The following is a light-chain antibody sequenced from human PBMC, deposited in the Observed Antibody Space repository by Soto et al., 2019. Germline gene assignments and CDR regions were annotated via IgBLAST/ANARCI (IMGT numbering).Light chain of an antibody. Sequence: EIIMTQCPATLSVSPGERASLSCRASQSVSSNLAWYQQKPGQAPRLLIYAASTRATGISTRFSGSGSGTEFTLTISSLQSEDFAIYYCQQYTEWPPWTFGQGTKVDIK. CDR2: AAS. V-gene: IGKV3-15*01. CDR3: QQYTEWPPWT. CDR1: QSVSSN. J-gene: IGKJ1*01.